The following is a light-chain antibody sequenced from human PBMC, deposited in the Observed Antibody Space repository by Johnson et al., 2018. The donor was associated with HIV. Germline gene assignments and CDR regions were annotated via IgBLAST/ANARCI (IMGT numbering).Light chain of an antibody. CDR3: GTWDTSLSAGV. Sequence: QSALTQPPSVSAAPGQTVIISCSGSSSNIGNNYVSWYQQLPGTAPKLLIYDNNKRPSGIPDRFSGSKSGTSATLGITGLQTGDEADYYCGTWDTSLSAGVFGPGTKVSVL. V-gene: IGLV1-51*01. CDR1: SSNIGNNY. CDR2: DNN. J-gene: IGLJ1*01.